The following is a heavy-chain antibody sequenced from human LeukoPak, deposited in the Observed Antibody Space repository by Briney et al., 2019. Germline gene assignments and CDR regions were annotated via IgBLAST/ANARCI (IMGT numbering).Heavy chain of an antibody. CDR2: INPNSGGT. D-gene: IGHD2-2*01. V-gene: IGHV1-2*02. CDR3: ARDGGYRSSTSCPTLKGWFDP. CDR1: GYTFTGYY. J-gene: IGHJ5*02. Sequence: ASVKVSCKASGYTFTGYYMHWVRQAPGQGLEWMGWINPNSGGTNYAQKFQGRVTMTRDTSISTAYMELSRLRSDDTAVYYCARDGGYRSSTSCPTLKGWFDPWGQGTLVTVSS.